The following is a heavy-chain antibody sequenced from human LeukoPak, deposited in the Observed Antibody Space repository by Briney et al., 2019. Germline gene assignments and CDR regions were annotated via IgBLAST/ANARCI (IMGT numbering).Heavy chain of an antibody. Sequence: PSEALSLTCAVYGGSFSGYYWSWIRQPPGKGLEWIGEINHSGSTNYNPSLKSRVTISVDASKNQFSLKLSSVTAADTAVYYCARGGIGVADFDYWGEGTLVTVSS. CDR2: INHSGST. CDR1: GGSFSGYY. V-gene: IGHV4-34*01. D-gene: IGHD6-19*01. J-gene: IGHJ4*02. CDR3: ARGGIGVADFDY.